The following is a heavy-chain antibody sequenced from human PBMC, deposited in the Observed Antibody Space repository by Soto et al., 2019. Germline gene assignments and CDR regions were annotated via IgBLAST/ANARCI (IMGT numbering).Heavy chain of an antibody. CDR1: GGTFSSYA. Sequence: SVKVSCKASGGTFSSYAISWVRQAPGQGLEWMGVIIPIFGTANYAQKFQGRVTITADESTSTAYMELSSLRSEDTAVYYCARDIGRLLYSYGSCAFDYWGQGTLVTVSS. D-gene: IGHD5-18*01. CDR3: ARDIGRLLYSYGSCAFDY. CDR2: IIPIFGTA. V-gene: IGHV1-69*13. J-gene: IGHJ4*02.